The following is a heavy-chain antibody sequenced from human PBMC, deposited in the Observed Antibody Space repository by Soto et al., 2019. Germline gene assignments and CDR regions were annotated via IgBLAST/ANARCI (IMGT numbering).Heavy chain of an antibody. V-gene: IGHV3-23*01. Sequence: EVQLLESGGGLVQPGGSLRLSCAASGFTFSSYAMSWVRQAPGKGLEWVSTISGSGGSTYYADSVKGRFTISRDNSKNTLYLQLNSLRAEDTSVYYCAGEFGYDSSGYLPYFDYWGQGTLVTVSS. D-gene: IGHD3-22*01. CDR2: ISGSGGST. CDR3: AGEFGYDSSGYLPYFDY. J-gene: IGHJ4*02. CDR1: GFTFSSYA.